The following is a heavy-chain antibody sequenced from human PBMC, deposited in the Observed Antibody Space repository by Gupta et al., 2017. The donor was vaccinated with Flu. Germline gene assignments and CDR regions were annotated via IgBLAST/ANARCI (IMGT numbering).Heavy chain of an antibody. CDR2: KKQDGSEK. D-gene: IGHD6-19*01. CDR1: GFSFSSYW. V-gene: IGHV3-7*01. CDR3: ARDRQWQNY. Sequence: SGFSFSSYWMSWVRQAPGKGLEWVANKKQDGSEKYYVDSVKGRFTISRDNAKNSLYLQMNSLRAEDTAVYYCARDRQWQNYWGQGTLVTVSS. J-gene: IGHJ4*02.